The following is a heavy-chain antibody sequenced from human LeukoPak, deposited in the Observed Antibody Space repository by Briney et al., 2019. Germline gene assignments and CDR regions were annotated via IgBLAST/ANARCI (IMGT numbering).Heavy chain of an antibody. CDR1: GGSISSGSYY. J-gene: IGHJ4*02. V-gene: IGHV4-61*02. D-gene: IGHD1-26*01. CDR3: ARDLGRYGDY. Sequence: SQTLSLTCTVSGGSISSGSYYWSWIRQPAGKGLEWIGRIYTSGSTNYNPSLKSRVTISVDTSKNQFSLKLSSVTAADKAVYYCARDLGRYGDYWGQGTLVTVSS. CDR2: IYTSGST.